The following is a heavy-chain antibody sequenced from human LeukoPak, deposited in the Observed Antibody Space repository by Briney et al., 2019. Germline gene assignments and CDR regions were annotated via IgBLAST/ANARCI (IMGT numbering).Heavy chain of an antibody. CDR1: GGSISSYY. CDR3: ARHRILGYCSSTSCYRYFDY. V-gene: IGHV4-4*07. J-gene: IGHJ4*02. Sequence: TSSETLSLTCTVSGGSISSYYWSWIRQPAGKGLEWIGRIYTSGSTNYNPSLKSRVTMSVDTSKNQFSLKLSSVTAADTAVYYCARHRILGYCSSTSCYRYFDYWGQGTLVTVSS. CDR2: IYTSGST. D-gene: IGHD2-2*02.